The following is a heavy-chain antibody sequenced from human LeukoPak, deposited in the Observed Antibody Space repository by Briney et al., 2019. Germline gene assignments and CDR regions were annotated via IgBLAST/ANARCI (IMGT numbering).Heavy chain of an antibody. CDR1: GFTFDDYT. J-gene: IGHJ4*01. Sequence: PGRSLRLSCAASGFTFDDYTMHWVRQAPGKGLEWVSGISWSSGNICYADSVKGRFTISRDNAKNSLYLQMNSLRAEDMALYYWSKDVRPEGGIAAAATPFDYRGQGTLVTVSS. CDR3: SKDVRPEGGIAAAATPFDY. CDR2: ISWSSGNI. D-gene: IGHD6-13*01. V-gene: IGHV3-9*03.